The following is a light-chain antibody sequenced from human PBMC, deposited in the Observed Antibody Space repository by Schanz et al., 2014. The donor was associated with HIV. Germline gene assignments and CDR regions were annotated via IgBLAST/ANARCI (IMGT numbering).Light chain of an antibody. CDR3: QQYNTKPYT. Sequence: DIQMTQSPSTLSASVGDRVSISCRARQSISNWLAWYQQKPGKAPDLLIYEASILETGVPSRFSGSGSGTEFTLTISSLQPDDFATYYCQQYNTKPYTFGQGTKLEIK. J-gene: IGKJ2*01. V-gene: IGKV1-5*01. CDR2: EAS. CDR1: QSISNW.